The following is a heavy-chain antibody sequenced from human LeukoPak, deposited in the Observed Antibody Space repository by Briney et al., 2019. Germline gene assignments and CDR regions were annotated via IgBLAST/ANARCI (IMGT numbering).Heavy chain of an antibody. V-gene: IGHV4-39*06. CDR2: IYHSGST. CDR3: ASGHMAYYFDY. CDR1: GGSISSSSYY. D-gene: IGHD5-24*01. J-gene: IGHJ4*02. Sequence: SETLSLTCTVSGGSISSSSYYWGWIRQPPGKGLEWIGSIYHSGSTYYNPSLKSRVTISVDTSKNQFPLKLSSVTAADTAVYYCASGHMAYYFDYWGQGTLVTVSS.